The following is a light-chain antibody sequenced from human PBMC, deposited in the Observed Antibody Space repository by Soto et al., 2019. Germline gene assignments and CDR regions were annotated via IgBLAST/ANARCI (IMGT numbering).Light chain of an antibody. CDR2: KTX. CDR3: QHYNSYSEA. CDR1: QTISSW. J-gene: IGKJ1*01. Sequence: DIQMTQSPSTLSASVGDRVTITCRASQTISSWLAWYQQKPGKAPKLLIYKTXTXXSGVTSRFSGSGSGTEFTLTISSLQPDDFATYYCQHYNSYSEAFGQGTKVDIK. V-gene: IGKV1-5*03.